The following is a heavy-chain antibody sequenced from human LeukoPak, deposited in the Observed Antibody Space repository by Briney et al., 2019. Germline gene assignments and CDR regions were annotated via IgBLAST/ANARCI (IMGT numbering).Heavy chain of an antibody. D-gene: IGHD3-9*01. Sequence: ASVKVSCKASGYTFTSYDINWVRQATGQGLEWMGWMNPNSGNTGYAQKFQGRVTITRNTSISTAYMELSSLRSEDTAVYYCARGKGLGYFDWLSYYYYYMDVWGKGTTVTVSS. CDR2: MNPNSGNT. CDR3: ARGKGLGYFDWLSYYYYYMDV. J-gene: IGHJ6*03. CDR1: GYTFTSYD. V-gene: IGHV1-8*03.